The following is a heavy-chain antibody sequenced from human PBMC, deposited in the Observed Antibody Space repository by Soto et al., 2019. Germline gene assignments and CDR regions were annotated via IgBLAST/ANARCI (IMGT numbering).Heavy chain of an antibody. J-gene: IGHJ6*02. D-gene: IGHD4-17*01. V-gene: IGHV3-64D*06. CDR1: GFTFSSYA. CDR2: ISSNGGST. Sequence: GSLRLPCSASGFTFSSYAMHWVRQAPGKGLEYVSAISSNGGSTYYADSVKGRFTISRDNSKNTLYLQMSSLRAEDTAVYYCVKDLGDNDYHYYGMDVWGQGTTVTVSS. CDR3: VKDLGDNDYHYYGMDV.